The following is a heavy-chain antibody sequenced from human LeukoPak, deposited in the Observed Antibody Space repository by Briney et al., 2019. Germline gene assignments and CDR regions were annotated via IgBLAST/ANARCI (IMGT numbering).Heavy chain of an antibody. CDR3: AKDRGQWLPSEDNWFDP. D-gene: IGHD6-19*01. CDR1: GFTFTSYG. J-gene: IGHJ5*02. V-gene: IGHV3-30*02. CDR2: IRYDGSNR. Sequence: EGSLRLSCAASGFTFTSYGMHWVRQAPGKGLEWVAFIRYDGSNRNYADSVKGRFTISRDNSRNTLYLQMNSLRAEDTAVYYCAKDRGQWLPSEDNWFDPWGQGTLVTVSS.